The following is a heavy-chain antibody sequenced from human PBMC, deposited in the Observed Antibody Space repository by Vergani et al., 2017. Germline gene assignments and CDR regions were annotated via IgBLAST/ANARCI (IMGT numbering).Heavy chain of an antibody. J-gene: IGHJ4*02. CDR1: GGSISSSSYY. CDR2: IYYSGST. CDR3: ARAEYSSSSALWFDY. D-gene: IGHD6-6*01. Sequence: QLQLQESGPGLVKPSETLSLTCTVSGGSISSSSYYWGWIRQPPGKGLEWIGSIYYSGSTYYNPSLKSRVTISVDTSKNQFSLKLSSVTAADTAVYYCARAEYSSSSALWFDYWGQGTLVTVSS. V-gene: IGHV4-39*07.